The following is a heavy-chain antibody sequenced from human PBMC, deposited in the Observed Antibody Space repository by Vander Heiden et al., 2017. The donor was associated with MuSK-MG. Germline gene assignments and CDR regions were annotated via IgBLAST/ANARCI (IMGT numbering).Heavy chain of an antibody. D-gene: IGHD6-13*01. Sequence: QVQLVESGGGVVQPGRSLRPPCPASGFTFSSYGMHWVRQAPGKGLEWVAVIWYDGSNKYYADSVKGRLTISRDNSKNTLYLQMNSLRAEDTAVYYCARDLGIAAAGAGYWGQGTLVTVSS. CDR3: ARDLGIAAAGAGY. CDR1: GFTFSSYG. J-gene: IGHJ4*02. CDR2: IWYDGSNK. V-gene: IGHV3-33*01.